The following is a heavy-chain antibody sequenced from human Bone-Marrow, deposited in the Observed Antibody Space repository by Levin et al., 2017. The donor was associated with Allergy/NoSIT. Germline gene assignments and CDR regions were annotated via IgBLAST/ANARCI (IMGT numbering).Heavy chain of an antibody. CDR3: ATPTGGSSIYYFDY. CDR1: GGSISGSSYY. CDR2: VYESGST. J-gene: IGHJ4*02. D-gene: IGHD7-27*01. V-gene: IGHV4-39*01. Sequence: PSETLSLTCTVSGGSISGSSYYWGWIRQSPGKGLEWIGSVYESGSTYYNPSLKSRVSISVDASKNQFSLKLSSVTAADTAVYFCATPTGGSSIYYFDYWGQGTLVTVSS.